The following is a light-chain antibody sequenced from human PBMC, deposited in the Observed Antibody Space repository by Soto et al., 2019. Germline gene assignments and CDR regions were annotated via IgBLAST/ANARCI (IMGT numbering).Light chain of an antibody. CDR3: AAWDDSLNGVL. CDR1: SSNIGNNY. CDR2: GND. J-gene: IGLJ2*01. Sequence: QSVLTQPPSVSAAPGQKVTISCSGSSSNIGNNYVSWYHQLPGTAPKLLIYGNDERPSGVPDRFSGSKSGTSASLAISGLQSEDEADYYCAAWDDSLNGVLFGGGTKLTVL. V-gene: IGLV1-44*01.